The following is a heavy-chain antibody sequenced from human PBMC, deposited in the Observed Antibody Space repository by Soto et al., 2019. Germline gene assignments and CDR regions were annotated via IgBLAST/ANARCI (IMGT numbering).Heavy chain of an antibody. Sequence: GGSLRLSCEASGFPFDNYAMSWVRQAPGKGLEWVSAISGGSPKEFYAESVKGRFTIPRDNSKSTVYLELNNLSAEDTAVYHCAKNQGVELVPLATVDWFDPWGQGSVVTVSS. J-gene: IGHJ5*02. V-gene: IGHV3-23*01. CDR3: AKNQGVELVPLATVDWFDP. CDR1: GFPFDNYA. D-gene: IGHD1-26*01. CDR2: ISGGSPKE.